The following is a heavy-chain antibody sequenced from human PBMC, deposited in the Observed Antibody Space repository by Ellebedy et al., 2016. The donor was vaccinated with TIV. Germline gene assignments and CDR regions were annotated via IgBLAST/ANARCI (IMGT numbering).Heavy chain of an antibody. CDR3: ATGRASGSQAGAWFDP. D-gene: IGHD1-26*01. CDR2: INPSGGST. Sequence: ASVKVSCXASGYTFTSYYMHWVRQAPGQGLEWMGIINPSGGSTSYAQKFQGRVTMTRDTSTSTVYMELSSLRSEDTAVYYCATGRASGSQAGAWFDPWGQGTLVTVSS. V-gene: IGHV1-46*01. J-gene: IGHJ5*02. CDR1: GYTFTSYY.